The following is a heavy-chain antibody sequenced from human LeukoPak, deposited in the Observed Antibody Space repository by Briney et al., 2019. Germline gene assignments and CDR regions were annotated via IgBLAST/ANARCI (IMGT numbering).Heavy chain of an antibody. Sequence: SETLSLTCSVSDDSITIYYWTWIRQPPGKGLEWIGYIDHTGTTNYNPSLKSRVTMSIDTSKNQFSLKLRSVTAADTAVYYCARVICSGGSCRFDYWGQGTLVTVSS. V-gene: IGHV4-59*12. D-gene: IGHD2-15*01. CDR1: DDSITIYY. J-gene: IGHJ4*02. CDR3: ARVICSGGSCRFDY. CDR2: IDHTGTT.